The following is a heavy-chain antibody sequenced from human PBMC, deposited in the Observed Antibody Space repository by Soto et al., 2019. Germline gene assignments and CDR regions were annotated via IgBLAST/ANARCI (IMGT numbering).Heavy chain of an antibody. D-gene: IGHD3-10*01. CDR3: VGSAGIPFDY. V-gene: IGHV3-66*01. CDR1: GFTFSAYG. J-gene: IGHJ4*02. CDR2: IYSGGST. Sequence: GGSLRLSCEVSGFTFSAYGMHWVRQAPGKGLEWVSVIYSGGSTYYADSVKGRFTISRDNSKNTLYLQMNSLRAEDTAGYYCVGSAGIPFDYWGQGTLVTGSS.